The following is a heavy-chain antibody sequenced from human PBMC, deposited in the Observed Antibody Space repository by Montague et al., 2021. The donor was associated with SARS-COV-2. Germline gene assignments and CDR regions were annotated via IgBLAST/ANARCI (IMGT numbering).Heavy chain of an antibody. J-gene: IGHJ4*02. CDR2: LSSDGTDR. Sequence: SLRLSCAASGFTFGGHWMHWVRQAPGKGLVWVSSLSSDGTDRRYADPVKGRFTISGDNAKNTVYLQMNGLRAEDTAVYYCTRGCGPTSCPADFWGRGTLVTVSS. CDR3: TRGCGPTSCPADF. CDR1: GFTFGGHW. V-gene: IGHV3-74*01. D-gene: IGHD2-2*01.